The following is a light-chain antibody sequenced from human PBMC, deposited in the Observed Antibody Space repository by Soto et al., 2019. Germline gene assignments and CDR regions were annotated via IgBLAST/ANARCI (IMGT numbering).Light chain of an antibody. V-gene: IGKV3-15*01. J-gene: IGKJ1*01. CDR3: QQYNNWPRT. Sequence: EIVLTHSPGTLSLSPGERATLSCSASQSVSSYYLAWYQQKPGQAPRLLIYGVSTRATGIPARFSGSESGTEFTLTISSLQSEDFAVYYCQQYNNWPRTFGQGTKVDIK. CDR2: GVS. CDR1: QSVSSY.